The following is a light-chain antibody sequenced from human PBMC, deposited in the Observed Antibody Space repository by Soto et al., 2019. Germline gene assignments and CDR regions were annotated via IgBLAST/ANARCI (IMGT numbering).Light chain of an antibody. Sequence: EIVLTQSPGTLSLSPGERAILSCRASQSVNTIYFAWYQQKPGQAPRLLIYSTSNRATGIPDRFSGSGSGTDFTLTIIRLEPEDFAVYYCQQYETSPRTFGQGTKVEIK. CDR3: QQYETSPRT. CDR2: STS. V-gene: IGKV3-20*01. J-gene: IGKJ1*01. CDR1: QSVNTIY.